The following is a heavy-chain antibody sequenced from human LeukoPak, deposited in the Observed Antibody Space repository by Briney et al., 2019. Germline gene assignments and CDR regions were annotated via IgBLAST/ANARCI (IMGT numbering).Heavy chain of an antibody. Sequence: GGSLRLSCAASGFTFSSYWMSWVRKAPGKGLEWVANIKQDGGEKYYVDSVKGRFTISRDNAKNSPYLQMNSLRAEDTAVYYCAREKGIAVAGTYFDYWGQGTLVTVSS. D-gene: IGHD6-19*01. CDR1: GFTFSSYW. CDR2: IKQDGGEK. CDR3: AREKGIAVAGTYFDY. V-gene: IGHV3-7*01. J-gene: IGHJ4*02.